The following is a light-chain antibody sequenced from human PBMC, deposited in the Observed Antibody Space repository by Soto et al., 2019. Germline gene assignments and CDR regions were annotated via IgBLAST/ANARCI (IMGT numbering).Light chain of an antibody. CDR2: KAS. V-gene: IGKV1-5*03. Sequence: IQMTQSPSTRSSFFGDRVTITWGASQSISSWLAWYQQKPGKAPKLLIYKASSLEIGVPSRFSGSVSGTECTLTISSLQTDDVATYYCQQSNDYPWTFGQGTKVDIK. J-gene: IGKJ1*01. CDR3: QQSNDYPWT. CDR1: QSISSW.